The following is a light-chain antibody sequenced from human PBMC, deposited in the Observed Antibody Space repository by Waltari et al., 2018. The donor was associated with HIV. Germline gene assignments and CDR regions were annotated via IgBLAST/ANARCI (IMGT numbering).Light chain of an antibody. CDR2: AAS. CDR1: QDIGSW. J-gene: IGKJ5*01. Sequence: DIQLTESPSSLSASVGDRVSITCRATQDIGSWLAWFQQRPGKAPKSLIYAASTLHSGVPSRFTGTGSGTDFTLTITGLQPEDFATYYCQQYATYPFTFGQGTRLDI. V-gene: IGKV1D-16*01. CDR3: QQYATYPFT.